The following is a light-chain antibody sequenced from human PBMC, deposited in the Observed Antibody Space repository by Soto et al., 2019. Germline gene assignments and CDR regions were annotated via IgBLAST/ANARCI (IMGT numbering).Light chain of an antibody. CDR3: QQSNNWPRT. V-gene: IGKV3-15*01. CDR1: QSVNSN. J-gene: IGKJ1*01. Sequence: EIVMTQSPAALSVSPGERATLSCRASQSVNSNLAWYQQKPGQAPRLLIYDASTRATGIPARFSGSGSGTEFTLTISSLQSEDFAAYSCQQSNNWPRTFGEGTKVEI. CDR2: DAS.